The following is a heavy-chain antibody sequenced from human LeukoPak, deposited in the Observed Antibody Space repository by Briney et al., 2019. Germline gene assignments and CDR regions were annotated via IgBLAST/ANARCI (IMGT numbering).Heavy chain of an antibody. CDR1: GFTFSSYA. J-gene: IGHJ4*02. D-gene: IGHD3-10*01. Sequence: AGGSLRLSCAASGFTFSSYAMMWVRQAPGKRLEWVSSITGSGGGTYYADSVRGRFTISRDNSKNTLYLQVNSLRAEDTAVYFCVKGFVHPTYYFEYWGQGTLVTVSS. V-gene: IGHV3-23*01. CDR3: VKGFVHPTYYFEY. CDR2: ITGSGGGT.